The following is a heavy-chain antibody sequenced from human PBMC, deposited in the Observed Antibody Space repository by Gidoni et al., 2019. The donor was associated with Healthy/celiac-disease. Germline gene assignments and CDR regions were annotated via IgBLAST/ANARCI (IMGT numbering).Heavy chain of an antibody. V-gene: IGHV3-48*02. J-gene: IGHJ4*02. CDR2: ISSSSCTI. CDR1: GFTFSSAS. Sequence: EVLLVESGGGLVQPGGSLRLFCAAPGFTFSSASINWVRQASGKGLEWVSYISSSSCTIYYADSVKGRFTISRENAKNSLYLKMNSLRDEDTAVYYCAREGVSYDFWSGYYFDYWGQGTLVTVSS. D-gene: IGHD3-3*01. CDR3: AREGVSYDFWSGYYFDY.